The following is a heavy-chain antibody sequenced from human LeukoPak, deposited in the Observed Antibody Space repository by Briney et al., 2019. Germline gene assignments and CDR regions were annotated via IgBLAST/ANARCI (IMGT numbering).Heavy chain of an antibody. CDR1: GYSFTTFH. V-gene: IGHV1-8*03. CDR2: VNPDTGNT. CDR3: ARRGLVAGIYDLVYGFDI. Sequence: GASVKVSCKAAGYSFTTFHINWVRQAPGQGPEWMGWVNPDTGNTGFAQKFQGRVTITQNNSVTTVYMELSSLTSEDTAVYYCARRGLVAGIYDLVYGFDIWGQGTMVTVPS. J-gene: IGHJ3*02. D-gene: IGHD3/OR15-3a*01.